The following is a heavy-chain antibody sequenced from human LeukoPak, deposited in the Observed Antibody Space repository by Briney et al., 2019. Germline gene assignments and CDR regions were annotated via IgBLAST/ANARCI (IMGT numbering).Heavy chain of an antibody. CDR1: GGSISSYY. J-gene: IGHJ5*02. D-gene: IGHD3-10*01. CDR3: ARGGYYGSGNDFRFDP. V-gene: IGHV4-59*01. Sequence: SETLSLTCTVSGGSISSYYWSWIRQSPGKGLECIGYIHYTGSTNYNPSLKSRVTISVETSKNQFSLKLKSVTAADTAVYYCARGGYYGSGNDFRFDPWGQGALVTVSS. CDR2: IHYTGST.